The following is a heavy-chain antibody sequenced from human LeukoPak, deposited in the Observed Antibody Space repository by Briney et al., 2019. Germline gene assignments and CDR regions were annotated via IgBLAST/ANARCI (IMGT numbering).Heavy chain of an antibody. Sequence: GGSLRLSCAASGFTFSSYGMHWVRQAPGKGLEWVAVISYDGSNKYYADSVKGRFTISRDNSKNTLYLQMNSLRAEDTAVYYCAKDRRIAAHGYFRHWGQGTLVTVSS. CDR1: GFTFSSYG. CDR3: AKDRRIAAHGYFRH. CDR2: ISYDGSNK. D-gene: IGHD6-13*01. V-gene: IGHV3-30*18. J-gene: IGHJ1*01.